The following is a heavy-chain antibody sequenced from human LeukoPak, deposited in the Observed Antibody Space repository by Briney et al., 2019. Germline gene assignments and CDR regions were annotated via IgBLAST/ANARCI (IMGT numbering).Heavy chain of an antibody. Sequence: GGALMISCQGSGCSFTTYWINWVRQMPGKGREWRVRLDPSDSYTNYYASFQGHVTISADKSISTAYLQWSSLKASDPAMYYCARRVAEEGSGSDYNPFDIWGQGTLVTVSS. CDR3: ARRVAEEGSGSDYNPFDI. D-gene: IGHD1-26*01. CDR1: GCSFTTYW. CDR2: LDPSDSYT. V-gene: IGHV5-10-1*01. J-gene: IGHJ3*02.